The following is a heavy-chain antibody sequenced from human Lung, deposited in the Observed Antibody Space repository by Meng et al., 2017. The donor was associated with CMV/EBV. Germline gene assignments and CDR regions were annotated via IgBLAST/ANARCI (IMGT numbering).Heavy chain of an antibody. J-gene: IGHJ4*02. V-gene: IGHV1-69*08. Sequence: SCHASGGTFGSSTFIWVRQAPGLGLEWMGMIIPITDTTNYAQKFQARLTITAHKSTTTAYMELSSLRSDDTAVYYCESVPLIRGPEDYWGQGTLVTVSS. CDR3: ESVPLIRGPEDY. CDR2: IIPITDTT. D-gene: IGHD3-10*01. CDR1: GGTFGSST.